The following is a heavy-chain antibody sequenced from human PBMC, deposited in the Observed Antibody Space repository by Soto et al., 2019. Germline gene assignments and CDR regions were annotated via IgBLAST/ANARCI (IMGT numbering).Heavy chain of an antibody. J-gene: IGHJ4*02. Sequence: PGGSLRLSCAASGFPFNSAWMTWVRQAPGKGLEWVGQIKSEAHGGTIDYAAPVKGRFTIFRDDSRNTLYLQMNSLKTDDTGVYYCSAQAGFYDYWGQGTLVTVSS. CDR1: GFPFNSAW. CDR3: SAQAGFYDY. CDR2: IKSEAHGGTI. V-gene: IGHV3-15*01. D-gene: IGHD3-3*01.